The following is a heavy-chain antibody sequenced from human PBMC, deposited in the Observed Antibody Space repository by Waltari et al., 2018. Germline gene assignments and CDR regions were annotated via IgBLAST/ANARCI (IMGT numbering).Heavy chain of an antibody. CDR1: GGSTSTYY. J-gene: IGHJ6*03. D-gene: IGHD1-26*01. CDR2: LHYSGSS. CDR3: ARADTSTSYFYYYMDV. Sequence: QVQLQESGPGLVKPSETLSLTCTVSGGSTSTYYWSWVRQSPGKGLEWIGYLHYSGSSVYTPSLRSRVAISLDTPNNQFSLRLRSVTAADAAIYYCARADTSTSYFYYYMDVWGKGTTVTVSS. V-gene: IGHV4-59*01.